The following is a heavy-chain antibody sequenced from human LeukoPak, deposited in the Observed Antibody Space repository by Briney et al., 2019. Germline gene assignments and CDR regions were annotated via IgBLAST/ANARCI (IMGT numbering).Heavy chain of an antibody. J-gene: IGHJ4*02. CDR1: GGSISSSNW. CDR3: ASFSRLLRFDY. D-gene: IGHD5-18*01. V-gene: IGHV4-4*02. Sequence: TSGTLSLTCAVSGGSISSSNWWSWVLQPPGKRLEWIGEIYHSRSTNYNPSLKSRLTISVDKSKNQFSLKLSSVTAADTAVYYCASFSRLLRFDYWGQGTLVTVSS. CDR2: IYHSRST.